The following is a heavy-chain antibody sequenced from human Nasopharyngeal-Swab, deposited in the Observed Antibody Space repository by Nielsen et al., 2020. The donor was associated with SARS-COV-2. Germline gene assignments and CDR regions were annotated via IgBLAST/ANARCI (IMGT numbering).Heavy chain of an antibody. CDR3: ARGGQDNALDV. CDR1: GASFTGIF. J-gene: IGHJ6*02. CDR2: VSHSGTA. Sequence: GSLRLSCTYKGASFTGIFWNWVHQPPGKGLEWIGEVSHSGTATYNPSLTGRVTISLDTAWSQFSLRLSSLSDADTAVYFCARGGQDNALDVWDQGTKVTVSS. D-gene: IGHD1-1*01. V-gene: IGHV4-34*01.